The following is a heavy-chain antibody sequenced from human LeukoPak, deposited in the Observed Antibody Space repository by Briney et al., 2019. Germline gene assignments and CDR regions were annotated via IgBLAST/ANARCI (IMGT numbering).Heavy chain of an antibody. Sequence: PGGSLRLSCAASRFTFSSYAMSWVRQAPGKGLEWVSAISGSGGSTYYADSVKGRFTISRDNSKNTLYLQMNSLRAEDTAVYYCAKDSNYYGSGSYFPYWGQGTLVTVSS. CDR3: AKDSNYYGSGSYFPY. V-gene: IGHV3-23*01. D-gene: IGHD3-10*01. J-gene: IGHJ4*02. CDR1: RFTFSSYA. CDR2: ISGSGGST.